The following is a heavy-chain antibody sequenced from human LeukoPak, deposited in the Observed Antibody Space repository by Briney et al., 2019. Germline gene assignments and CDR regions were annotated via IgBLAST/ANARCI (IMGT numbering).Heavy chain of an antibody. CDR2: INHSGST. D-gene: IGHD2-2*01. Sequence: SETLSLTCAVYGGSFSGYYWSWLRQPPGKGLEWIGEINHSGSTNYNPSLKSRVTISVDTSKNQFSLKLSSVTAADTAVYYCARGGYCSSTSCSYYYYYYMDVWGKGTTVTVSS. V-gene: IGHV4-34*01. CDR3: ARGGYCSSTSCSYYYYYYMDV. CDR1: GGSFSGYY. J-gene: IGHJ6*03.